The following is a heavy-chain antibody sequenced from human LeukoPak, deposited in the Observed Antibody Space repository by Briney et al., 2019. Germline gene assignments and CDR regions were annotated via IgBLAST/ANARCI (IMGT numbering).Heavy chain of an antibody. CDR1: GFTFGDYA. V-gene: IGHV3-49*04. J-gene: IGHJ4*02. CDR2: IRSKAYGGTT. Sequence: GGSLSLSCTASGFTFGDYAMSWVRQAPGKGLEWVGFIRSKAYGGTTEYAASVKGRFTISRDDSKSIAYLQMNSLKTEDTAVYYCTTYYDFWSGDYWGQGTLVTVP. D-gene: IGHD3-3*01. CDR3: TTYYDFWSGDY.